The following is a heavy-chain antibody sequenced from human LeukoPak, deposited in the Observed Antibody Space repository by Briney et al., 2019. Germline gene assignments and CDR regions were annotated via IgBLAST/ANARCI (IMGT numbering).Heavy chain of an antibody. V-gene: IGHV3-30*01. Sequence: GRSLRLSCALSEFTFSHFAMHWVRQAPGKGLEWVAVVSSHGNDGYYADSVKGRFTISRDNSKNTLYLQIDSLRAEDTAIYYCTRDAYNFNDFYYWGQGTLVTFSS. CDR3: TRDAYNFNDFYY. CDR1: EFTFSHFA. J-gene: IGHJ4*02. CDR2: VSSHGNDG. D-gene: IGHD5-24*01.